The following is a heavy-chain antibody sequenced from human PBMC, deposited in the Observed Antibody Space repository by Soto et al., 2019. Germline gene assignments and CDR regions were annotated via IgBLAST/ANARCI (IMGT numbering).Heavy chain of an antibody. CDR2: IIPIPGTA. CDR3: SRSHGSSTSLEIYYYYYYGMDV. CDR1: GGTFGSYA. J-gene: IGHJ6*02. Sequence: QVQLVQSGAEVKKPGSSVKVSCKASGGTFGSYAISWVRQAPGQGLEWMGGIIPIPGTANYAQKFQGRVTIAAYESTSTGYMEVCSLRSEDTGVYYCSRSHGSSTSLEIYYYYYYGMDVWGQGTAVTVSS. D-gene: IGHD2-2*01. V-gene: IGHV1-69*01.